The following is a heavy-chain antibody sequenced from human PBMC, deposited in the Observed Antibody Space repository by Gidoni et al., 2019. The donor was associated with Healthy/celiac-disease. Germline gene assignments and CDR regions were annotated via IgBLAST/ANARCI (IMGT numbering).Heavy chain of an antibody. Sequence: QVQLQQWGAGLLKPSETLSHTCAVYGGSFSGYYWSWIRQPPGKGLEWIGEINHSGSTNYNPSLKSRVTISVDTSKNQFSLKLSSVTAADTAVYYCARGRSRYCSSTSCLRDWYFDLWGRGTLVTVSS. D-gene: IGHD2-2*01. CDR1: GGSFSGYY. CDR3: ARGRSRYCSSTSCLRDWYFDL. V-gene: IGHV4-34*01. J-gene: IGHJ2*01. CDR2: INHSGST.